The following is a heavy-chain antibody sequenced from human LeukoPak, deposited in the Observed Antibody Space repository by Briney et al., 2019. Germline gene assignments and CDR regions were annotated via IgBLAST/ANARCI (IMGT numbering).Heavy chain of an antibody. CDR1: GFTFANYV. CDR2: ISSIGSTI. V-gene: IGHV3-48*03. Sequence: GGSLRHSCAAPGFTFANYVTNRVCQAPGKRLEWSSYISSIGSTIYYADSVKGRFTISRDNAKNSLYLQMNSLIAEDTAVYNCARGLRPIAVAGDFAFWGEGTLVTVSS. CDR3: ARGLRPIAVAGDFAF. D-gene: IGHD6-19*01. J-gene: IGHJ4*02.